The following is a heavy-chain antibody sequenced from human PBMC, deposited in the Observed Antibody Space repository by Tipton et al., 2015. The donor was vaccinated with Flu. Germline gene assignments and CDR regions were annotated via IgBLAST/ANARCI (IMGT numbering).Heavy chain of an antibody. D-gene: IGHD6-13*01. CDR1: GGSFSGYY. Sequence: LSLTCAVYGGSFSGYYWSWIRQPPGKGLEWIGEINHSGSTNYNPSLKSRVTISVDTSKNQFSLKLSSVTAADTAGYYCARHSALDSSSWALDYWGQGTLVTVSS. CDR3: ARHSALDSSSWALDY. V-gene: IGHV4-34*01. CDR2: INHSGST. J-gene: IGHJ4*02.